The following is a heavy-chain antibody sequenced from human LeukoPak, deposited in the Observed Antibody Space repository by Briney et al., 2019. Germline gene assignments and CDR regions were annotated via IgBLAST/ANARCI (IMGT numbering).Heavy chain of an antibody. CDR3: ARDLTYYYGPWGSY. D-gene: IGHD3-10*01. CDR2: INYDGSSV. J-gene: IGHJ4*02. CDR1: GFSFNDYW. V-gene: IGHV3-74*03. Sequence: GGSLRLSCAASGFSFNDYWMYWVRQAPGKGLVWVSRINYDGSSVEYAQSVRGRFTISRDNAKNSLYLQMNSLRAEDTAVYYCARDLTYYYGPWGSYWGQGTLVTVSS.